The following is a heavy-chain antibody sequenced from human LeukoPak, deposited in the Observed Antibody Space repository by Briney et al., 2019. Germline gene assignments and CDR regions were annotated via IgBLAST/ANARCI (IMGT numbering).Heavy chain of an antibody. CDR2: IYESGST. D-gene: IGHD6-13*01. Sequence: SETLSLTCTVSGGSIKSHYWSWIRQTPGKGLEWIGCIYESGSTYHNPSLKSRVTISVDMSKNQFSLKVSSVTAADTAVYYCAGGGSSWSYAMDVWGQGTTVTVSS. V-gene: IGHV4-59*11. J-gene: IGHJ6*02. CDR3: AGGGSSWSYAMDV. CDR1: GGSIKSHY.